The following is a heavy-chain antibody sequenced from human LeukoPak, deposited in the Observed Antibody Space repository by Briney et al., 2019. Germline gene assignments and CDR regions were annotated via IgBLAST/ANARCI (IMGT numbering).Heavy chain of an antibody. CDR3: AKDNGSGSYGAFDI. CDR1: GFTFSDYC. D-gene: IGHD3-10*01. Sequence: GGSLRLSCAASGFTFSDYCMSWIRQAPGKGLEWVSYISSSGSTIYYADSVKGRFTISRDNAKNSLYLQMNSLRAEDTALYYCAKDNGSGSYGAFDIWGQGTMVTVSS. V-gene: IGHV3-11*01. J-gene: IGHJ3*02. CDR2: ISSSGSTI.